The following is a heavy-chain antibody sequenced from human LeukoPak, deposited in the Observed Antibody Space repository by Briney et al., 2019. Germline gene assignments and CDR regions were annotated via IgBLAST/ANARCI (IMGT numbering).Heavy chain of an antibody. CDR2: ISSSSSYI. CDR3: ARGDDSSGYYYAHFDY. CDR1: GFTFSSYS. D-gene: IGHD3-22*01. Sequence: GGSLRLSCAASGFTFSSYSMNWVRQAPGKGLEWVSSISSSSSYIYYADSVKGRFTISRDNAKNSLYLQMNSLRAEDTAVYYCARGDDSSGYYYAHFDYWGQGTLVTVSS. J-gene: IGHJ4*02. V-gene: IGHV3-21*01.